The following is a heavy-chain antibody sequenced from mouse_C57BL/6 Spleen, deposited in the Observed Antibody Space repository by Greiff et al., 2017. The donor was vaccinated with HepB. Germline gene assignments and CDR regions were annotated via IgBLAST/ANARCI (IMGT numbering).Heavy chain of an antibody. CDR3: ARVYYDYAGPFDY. V-gene: IGHV1-72*01. Sequence: QVQLLQPGAELVKPGSSVKLSCKASGYTFTSYWMHWVKQRPGRGLEWIGKIDPYDGGTQYNKKFKSKATLTVDKPSSTAYMQLSSLTSEDSAVYYCARVYYDYAGPFDYWGQGTTRTVSS. CDR2: IDPYDGGT. D-gene: IGHD2-4*01. CDR1: GYTFTSYW. J-gene: IGHJ2*01.